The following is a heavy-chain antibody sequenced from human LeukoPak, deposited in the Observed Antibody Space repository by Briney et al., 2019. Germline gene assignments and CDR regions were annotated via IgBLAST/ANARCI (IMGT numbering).Heavy chain of an antibody. Sequence: ASVKVSCKASGYTFTSYGISWVRQAPEQGLEWVGWISAYNGNTNYAQKLQGRVTMTTDTSTSTAYMELRSLRSDDTAVYYCARDSPYYYGSGSYLNLYYYYYMDVWGKGTTVTVSS. CDR3: ARDSPYYYGSGSYLNLYYYYYMDV. V-gene: IGHV1-18*01. J-gene: IGHJ6*03. CDR1: GYTFTSYG. D-gene: IGHD3-10*01. CDR2: ISAYNGNT.